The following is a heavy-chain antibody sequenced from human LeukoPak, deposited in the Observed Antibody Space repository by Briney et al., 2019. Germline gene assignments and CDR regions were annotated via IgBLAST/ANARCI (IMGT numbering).Heavy chain of an antibody. Sequence: ASVKVSCKASGYTFTSYGISWVRQAPGQGLEWMGWISAYNGNTNYVQKLQGRVTMTTDTSTSTAYMELRSLRSDDTAVYYCARVQMDGSRSYLMGTLYGMDVWGQGTTVTVSS. CDR2: ISAYNGNT. CDR1: GYTFTSYG. J-gene: IGHJ6*02. CDR3: ARVQMDGSRSYLMGTLYGMDV. V-gene: IGHV1-18*01. D-gene: IGHD3-10*01.